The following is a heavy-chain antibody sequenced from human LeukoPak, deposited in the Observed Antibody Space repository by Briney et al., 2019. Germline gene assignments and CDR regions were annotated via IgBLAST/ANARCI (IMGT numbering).Heavy chain of an antibody. Sequence: GGTLRLSCAASGFTFSSYGMSWVRQAPGKGLEWVSAISGCGGSTYYADSVKGRFTIPRDNSKNTLYLQMNSLRAEDTAVYYCAKASGYLLWGQGTLVTVSS. CDR2: ISGCGGST. D-gene: IGHD5-18*01. CDR1: GFTFSSYG. V-gene: IGHV3-23*01. CDR3: AKASGYLL. J-gene: IGHJ4*02.